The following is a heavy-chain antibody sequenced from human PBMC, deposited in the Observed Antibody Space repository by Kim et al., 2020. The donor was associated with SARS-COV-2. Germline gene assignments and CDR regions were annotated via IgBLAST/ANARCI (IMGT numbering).Heavy chain of an antibody. CDR1: GGSISSSSYY. CDR2: IYYSGST. Sequence: SETLSLTCTVSGGSISSSSYYWGWIRQPPGKGLEWIGSIYYSGSTYYNPSLKSRVTISVDTSKNQFSLKLSSVTAADTAVYYCARGLPAATSEYFQHWGQGTLVTVSS. D-gene: IGHD2-2*01. CDR3: ARGLPAATSEYFQH. J-gene: IGHJ1*01. V-gene: IGHV4-39*07.